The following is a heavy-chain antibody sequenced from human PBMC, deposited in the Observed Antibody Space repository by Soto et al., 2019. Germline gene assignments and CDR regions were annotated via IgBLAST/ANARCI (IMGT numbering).Heavy chain of an antibody. J-gene: IGHJ3*02. CDR2: ISAYNGNT. CDR1: GYAFTSYG. Sequence: ASVKVSCKASGYAFTSYGISWVRQAPGQGLEWMGWISAYNGNTNYAQKLQGRVTMTTDTSTSTAYMELRSLRSDDTAVYYCARDYYDSSGYWYAFDIWGQGTMVTVS. D-gene: IGHD3-22*01. V-gene: IGHV1-18*01. CDR3: ARDYYDSSGYWYAFDI.